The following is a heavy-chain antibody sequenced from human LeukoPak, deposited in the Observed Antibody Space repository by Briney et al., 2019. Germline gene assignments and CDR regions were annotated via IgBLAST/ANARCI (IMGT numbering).Heavy chain of an antibody. CDR2: IKSKNVGGTT. J-gene: IGHJ5*02. CDR1: GFTFSSYA. V-gene: IGHV3-15*01. CDR3: TSHAAFDP. Sequence: PGGSLRLSCAASGFTFSSYAMSWVRQAPGKGLEWVGRIKSKNVGGTTDYAAPVKGRFTTSRDDSKNTVYLQMNSLKIEDTAVYYCTSHAAFDPWGPGTLVTVSS.